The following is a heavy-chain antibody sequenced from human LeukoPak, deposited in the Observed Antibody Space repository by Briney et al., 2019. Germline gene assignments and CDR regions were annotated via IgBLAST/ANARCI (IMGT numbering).Heavy chain of an antibody. CDR3: ARVSDFWSGPSYYYGMDV. D-gene: IGHD3-3*01. Sequence: PSETLSLTCTVSGGSISSYYWSWIRQPPGKGLEWIGYIYYSGTTNYNPSLKSRVTISVDTSKNQFSLKLSSVTAADTAVYYCARVSDFWSGPSYYYGMDVWGQGTTVTVSS. V-gene: IGHV4-59*12. J-gene: IGHJ6*02. CDR2: IYYSGTT. CDR1: GGSISSYY.